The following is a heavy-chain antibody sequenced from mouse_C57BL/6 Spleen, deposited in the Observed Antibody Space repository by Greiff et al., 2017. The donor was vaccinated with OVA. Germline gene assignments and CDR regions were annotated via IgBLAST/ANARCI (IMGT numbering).Heavy chain of an antibody. J-gene: IGHJ4*01. Sequence: VQLVESGAELVKPGASVKLSCKASGYTFTSYWMHWVKQRPGQGLEWIGMIHPNSGSTNYNEKFKSKATLTVDKSSSTAYMQLSSLTSEDSAVYYCARSPFTTVVAYYAMDYWGQGTSVTVSS. CDR2: IHPNSGST. CDR3: ARSPFTTVVAYYAMDY. D-gene: IGHD1-1*01. V-gene: IGHV1-64*01. CDR1: GYTFTSYW.